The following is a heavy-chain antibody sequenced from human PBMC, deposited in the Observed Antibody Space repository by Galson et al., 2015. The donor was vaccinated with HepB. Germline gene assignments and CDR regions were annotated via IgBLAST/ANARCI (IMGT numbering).Heavy chain of an antibody. CDR3: ANLQWAGSP. CDR2: ISSSGDST. CDR1: GFIFRNYA. J-gene: IGHJ5*02. Sequence: SLRLSCAASGFIFRNYAMSWVRQAPGKGLEWVSGISSSGDSTYYAGSVKGRFTISRDNSKNTLYLQMNTLRAEDTAIYYCANLQWAGSPWGQGSLVTVSS. D-gene: IGHD1-26*01. V-gene: IGHV3-23*01.